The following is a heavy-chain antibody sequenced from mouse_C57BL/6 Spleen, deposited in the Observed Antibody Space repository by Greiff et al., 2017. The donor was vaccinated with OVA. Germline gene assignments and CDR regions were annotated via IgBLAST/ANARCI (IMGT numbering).Heavy chain of an antibody. CDR3: ARRYYDYGYWYFDV. CDR2: IDPSDSET. J-gene: IGHJ1*03. D-gene: IGHD2-4*01. CDR1: GYTFTSYW. Sequence: QVQLQQPGAELVRPGSSVKLSCKASGYTFTSYWMHWVKQRPIQGLEWIGNIDPSDSETHYNQKFKDKATLTVDKSSSTAYMQLSSLISEDSAVYYCARRYYDYGYWYFDVWGTGTTVTVSS. V-gene: IGHV1-52*01.